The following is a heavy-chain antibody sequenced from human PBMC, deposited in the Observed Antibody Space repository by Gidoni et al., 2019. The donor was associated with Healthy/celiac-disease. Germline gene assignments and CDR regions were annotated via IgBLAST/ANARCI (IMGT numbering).Heavy chain of an antibody. CDR1: GGSFSGSY. Sequence: QVQLQQWGAGLLKPSETLSLTCAVYGGSFSGSYWSWIRQPPGKGLEWIGEINPSGSTNYNPSLKSRVTISVDTSKNQFSLKLSSVTAADTAVYYCARGKGLTTVTTMRYYYYGMDVWGQGTTVTVSS. CDR2: INPSGST. J-gene: IGHJ6*02. CDR3: ARGKGLTTVTTMRYYYYGMDV. D-gene: IGHD4-17*01. V-gene: IGHV4-34*01.